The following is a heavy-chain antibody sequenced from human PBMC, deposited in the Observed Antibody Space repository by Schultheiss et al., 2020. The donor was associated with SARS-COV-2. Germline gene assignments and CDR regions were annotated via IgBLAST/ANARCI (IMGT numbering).Heavy chain of an antibody. CDR1: GGSFSGYY. Sequence: SATLSLTCAVYGGSFSGYYWSWIRHPPGKGLEWIGSIYHSGSTYYNPSLKSRVTISVDTSKNQFSLKLSSVTSADTAVYYCARSRIAARPTPARDYYYYGMDVWGQGTTVTVSS. D-gene: IGHD6-6*01. V-gene: IGHV4-34*01. CDR2: IYHSGST. J-gene: IGHJ6*02. CDR3: ARSRIAARPTPARDYYYYGMDV.